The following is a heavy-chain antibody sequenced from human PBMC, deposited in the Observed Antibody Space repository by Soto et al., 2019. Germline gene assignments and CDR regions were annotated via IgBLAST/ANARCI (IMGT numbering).Heavy chain of an antibody. D-gene: IGHD1-1*01. Sequence: QVQLVESGGGVVQPGRSLRLSCAASGFTFSTYGMHWVRQAPGKGLEWVAVISYDGNNKYYADSVKGRFTISRDNSKKTLYRQMSSLRAEDTAVYYCAKSVYNWNDGFFDYWGQGTLVTVSS. CDR1: GFTFSTYG. CDR2: ISYDGNNK. V-gene: IGHV3-30*18. CDR3: AKSVYNWNDGFFDY. J-gene: IGHJ4*02.